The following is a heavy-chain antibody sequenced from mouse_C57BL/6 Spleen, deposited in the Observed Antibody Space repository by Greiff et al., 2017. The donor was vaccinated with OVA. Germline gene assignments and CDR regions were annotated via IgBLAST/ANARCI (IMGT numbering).Heavy chain of an antibody. D-gene: IGHD1-1*01. CDR3: ASYYYGSSYYAMEY. CDR2: IYPGDGDT. Sequence: QVQLQQSGPELVKPGASVKISCKASGYAFSSSWMNWVKQRPGKGLEWIGRIYPGDGDTNYNGKFKGKATLTADKSSSTAYMQLSSLTSEDSAVYFCASYYYGSSYYAMEYWGQGTSVTVSS. J-gene: IGHJ4*01. V-gene: IGHV1-82*01. CDR1: GYAFSSSW.